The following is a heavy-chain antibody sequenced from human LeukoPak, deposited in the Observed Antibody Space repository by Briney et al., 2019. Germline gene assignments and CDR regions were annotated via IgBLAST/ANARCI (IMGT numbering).Heavy chain of an antibody. CDR1: GYTFTTYG. CDR2: ISAYNGNT. D-gene: IGHD6-6*01. CDR3: ARGYSSSSSDDAFDI. J-gene: IGHJ3*02. V-gene: IGHV1-18*01. Sequence: ASVKVSCKASGYTFTTYGISWVRQAPGQGLEWLGWISAYNGNTNYAQKLQGRVTMTTDTSTSTAYMELRSLRSDDTAVYYCARGYSSSSSDDAFDIWGQGTMVTVSS.